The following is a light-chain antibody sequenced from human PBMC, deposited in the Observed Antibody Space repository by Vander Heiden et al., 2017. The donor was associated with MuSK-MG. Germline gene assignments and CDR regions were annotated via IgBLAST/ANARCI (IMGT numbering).Light chain of an antibody. CDR2: AAA. J-gene: IGKJ1*01. CDR3: RQDDSHPRT. CDR1: QGIRND. Sequence: AIEMTQSPSSLSASVGDRVTITCRASQGIRNDVGWYQQKPGIVPKLLIYAAARLQSGVPSRFSGSGSGTDFTLTISSLQPEDFATYYRRQDDSHPRTFGQGTKVXI. V-gene: IGKV1-6*01.